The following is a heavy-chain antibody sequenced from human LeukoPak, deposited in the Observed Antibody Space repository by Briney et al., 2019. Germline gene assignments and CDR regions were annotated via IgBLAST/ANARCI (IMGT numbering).Heavy chain of an antibody. CDR2: IRQDGSQK. CDR3: AKDERYRSGWYWDY. Sequence: GGSLRLSCAASGFTFSSYWMSWVRQAPGKGLEWVATIRQDGSQKYYVDSVKGRFTISRDNAKNSLYLQMNSLRAEDTAVYYCAKDERYRSGWYWDYWGQGTLVTVSS. D-gene: IGHD6-19*01. J-gene: IGHJ4*02. V-gene: IGHV3-7*01. CDR1: GFTFSSYW.